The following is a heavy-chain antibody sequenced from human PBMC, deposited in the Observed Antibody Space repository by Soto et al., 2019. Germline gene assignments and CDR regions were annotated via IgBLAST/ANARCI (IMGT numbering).Heavy chain of an antibody. V-gene: IGHV3-30*18. Sequence: PGWSLSLSCASSGFTFNSYGMHWVRQAPGKGLEWVAVISYDGSNKYYADSVKGRFTISRDNSKNTLYLQMNSLRAEDTAVYYCTKDPVWGSYRSVGYFDYWGQGTLVTVSS. CDR3: TKDPVWGSYRSVGYFDY. CDR1: GFTFNSYG. CDR2: ISYDGSNK. D-gene: IGHD3-16*02. J-gene: IGHJ4*02.